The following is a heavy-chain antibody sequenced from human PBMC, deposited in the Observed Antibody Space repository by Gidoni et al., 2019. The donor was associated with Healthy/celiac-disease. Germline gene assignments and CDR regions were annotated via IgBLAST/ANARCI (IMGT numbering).Heavy chain of an antibody. CDR2: INHSGST. V-gene: IGHV4-34*01. CDR3: ARGPYSSSWYRTAEYFQH. Sequence: QVQLQQWGAGLLKPSETLSLTCAVYGGSFSGYYWSWIRQPPGNGLEWIGEINHSGSTNYNPSLKSRVTISVDTSKNQFSLKLSSVTAADTAVYYCARGPYSSSWYRTAEYFQHWGQGTLVTVSS. D-gene: IGHD6-13*01. CDR1: GGSFSGYY. J-gene: IGHJ1*01.